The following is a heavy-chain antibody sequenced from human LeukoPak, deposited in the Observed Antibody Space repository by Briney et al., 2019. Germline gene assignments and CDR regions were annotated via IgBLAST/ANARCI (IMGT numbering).Heavy chain of an antibody. V-gene: IGHV3-53*01. Sequence: GGSLRLSCAASGFTVSSNYMSWVRQAPGKGLEWVSVIYSGGSTYYADSVKGRFTISRDNAKNSLYLQMNSLRAEDTAVYYCARDSSRNWNYVGYWGQGTLVTVSS. CDR3: ARDSSRNWNYVGY. CDR1: GFTVSSNY. J-gene: IGHJ4*02. D-gene: IGHD1-1*01. CDR2: IYSGGST.